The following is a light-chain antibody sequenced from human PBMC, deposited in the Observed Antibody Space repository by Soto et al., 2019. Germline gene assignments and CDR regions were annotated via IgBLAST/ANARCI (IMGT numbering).Light chain of an antibody. CDR2: AAS. V-gene: IGKV1-39*01. Sequence: DIQMTQSPSSLSASVGDRVTITCRASQSISNYLSWYQKKPGKAPKLLIYAASSLQSGVPSRFSGSGSGTDFTLTITSLQPEDFATYYCQQSHSTPLTFGGGTKVDIK. J-gene: IGKJ4*01. CDR3: QQSHSTPLT. CDR1: QSISNY.